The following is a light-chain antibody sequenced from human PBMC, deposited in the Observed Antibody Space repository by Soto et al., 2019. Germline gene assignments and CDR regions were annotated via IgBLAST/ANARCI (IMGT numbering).Light chain of an antibody. V-gene: IGKV1-12*01. CDR1: QGISSW. CDR2: ATS. CDR3: QQNNSFPRT. Sequence: DIQMTQSPSSVSASIGDRVTITCRASQGISSWLGWYQQKAGKAPKLLIYATSRLQSGVPSRFSGSGSGTDFTLTISSLHPEDFATYYCQQNNSFPRTFGQGTRLEIK. J-gene: IGKJ2*01.